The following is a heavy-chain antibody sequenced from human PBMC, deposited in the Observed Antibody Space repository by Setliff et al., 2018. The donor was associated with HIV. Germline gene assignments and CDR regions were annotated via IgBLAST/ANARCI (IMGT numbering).Heavy chain of an antibody. Sequence: SETLSLTCAVYGGSFSGFSWNWIRQAPGKGLEWIGSIFYSGNTYYTPSLKSRVTISFDASKNQFSLQVKSMTARDTAVYFCARHAWQSSHVFYAQAYYFEHWGQGTPVTVSS. CDR2: IFYSGNT. CDR1: GGSFSGFS. V-gene: IGHV4-34*12. J-gene: IGHJ4*02. D-gene: IGHD3-9*01. CDR3: ARHAWQSSHVFYAQAYYFEH.